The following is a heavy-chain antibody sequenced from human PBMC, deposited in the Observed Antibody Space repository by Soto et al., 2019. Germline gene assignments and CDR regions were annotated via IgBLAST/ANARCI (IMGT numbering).Heavy chain of an antibody. D-gene: IGHD3-10*01. CDR3: ARDPGTRSDY. V-gene: IGHV1-18*01. CDR2: ISAYNGNT. J-gene: IGHJ4*02. Sequence: QVQLVQSGAEVKKPGASVKVSCKASGYTFTSYGISWVRQAPGQGLEWMGWISAYNGNTNYAQKLXGXAXMXPVRSTSAAYMERRSLRSDDTAGYYCARDPGTRSDYWGQGTLVTVSS. CDR1: GYTFTSYG.